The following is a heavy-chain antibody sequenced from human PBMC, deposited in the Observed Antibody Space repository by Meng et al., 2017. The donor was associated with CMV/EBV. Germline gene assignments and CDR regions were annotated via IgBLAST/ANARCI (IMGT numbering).Heavy chain of an antibody. CDR1: GVTVSSNY. J-gene: IGHJ6*02. Sequence: GGSLRLSCAASGVTVSSNYMSWVRQAPGKGLEWVSVIYSGGSTYYADSVKGRFTISRDNSKNTLYLQMNSLTAEDTAVYYCARPIPAERITIFGVALSGMDVWGQGTTVTVSS. D-gene: IGHD3-3*01. V-gene: IGHV3-53*01. CDR3: ARPIPAERITIFGVALSGMDV. CDR2: IYSGGST.